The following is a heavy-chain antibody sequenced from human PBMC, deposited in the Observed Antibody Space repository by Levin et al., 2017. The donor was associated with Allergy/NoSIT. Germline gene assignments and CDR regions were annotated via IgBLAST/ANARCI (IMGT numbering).Heavy chain of an antibody. V-gene: IGHV4-30-4*01. CDR2: IYYSGST. D-gene: IGHD2-2*02. Sequence: SETLSLTCTVSGGSINTGDYYWSWIRQSPGKGLEWIGYIYYSGSTHYTSSLRSRVTISLDTSKNQFSLTLSSVTAADTAVYYCAGYKLQDDAFDMWGQGTMVTVSS. CDR1: GGSINTGDYY. J-gene: IGHJ3*02. CDR3: AGYKLQDDAFDM.